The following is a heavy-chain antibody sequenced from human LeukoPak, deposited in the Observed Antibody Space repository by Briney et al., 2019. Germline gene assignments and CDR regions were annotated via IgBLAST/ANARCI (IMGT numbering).Heavy chain of an antibody. D-gene: IGHD2-15*01. J-gene: IGHJ4*02. V-gene: IGHV4-39*07. CDR1: GGSIRSSSYY. CDR3: AGCSGASCYYITSPLYFDY. Sequence: SETLSLTCAVSGGSIRSSSYYWGWIRQPPGKGLEWIGTIYYSGSTYYNPSLKSRVTVSVDTSKNQFSLKLSSVTAADTAVYYCAGCSGASCYYITSPLYFDYWGQGTLVTVSS. CDR2: IYYSGST.